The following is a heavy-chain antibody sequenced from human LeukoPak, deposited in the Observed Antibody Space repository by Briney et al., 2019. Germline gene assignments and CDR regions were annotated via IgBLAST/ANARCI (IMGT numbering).Heavy chain of an antibody. D-gene: IGHD6-13*01. J-gene: IGHJ4*02. CDR2: IYHSGST. Sequence: PSETLSLTCAVSGGSISSSNWWSWVRQPPGKGLEWIGEIYHSGSTNYNPSLKSRVTISVDKSKNQFPLKLSSVTAADTAVYYCARRGMAAADFDYWGQGTLVTVSS. CDR3: ARRGMAAADFDY. CDR1: GGSISSSNW. V-gene: IGHV4-4*02.